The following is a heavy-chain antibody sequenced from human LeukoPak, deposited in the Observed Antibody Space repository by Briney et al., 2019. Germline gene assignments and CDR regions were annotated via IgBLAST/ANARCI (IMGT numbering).Heavy chain of an antibody. CDR3: AKVSSRRKYCGGDCYQMNFDY. J-gene: IGHJ4*02. D-gene: IGHD2-21*02. Sequence: GRSLRLSCAASGFTFSSYGMHWVRQAPGKGLEWVAVISYDGSNKYYADSVKGRFTFSRDNSKNTLYLQMNSLRAEDTAVYYCAKVSSRRKYCGGDCYQMNFDYWGQGTLVTVSS. V-gene: IGHV3-30*18. CDR1: GFTFSSYG. CDR2: ISYDGSNK.